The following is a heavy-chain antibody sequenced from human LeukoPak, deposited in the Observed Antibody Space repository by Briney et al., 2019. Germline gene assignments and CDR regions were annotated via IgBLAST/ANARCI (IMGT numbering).Heavy chain of an antibody. CDR2: IYTSGST. J-gene: IGHJ5*02. CDR1: GGSISSYY. Sequence: SETLSLTCTVSGGSISSYYWSWIRQPAGKGLEWIGRIYTSGSTNYNPSLKSRVTMSVDTSKNQFSLKLSSVTAADTAVYYCAREGKKYRLLPEFDPWGQGTLVTVSS. D-gene: IGHD2-2*01. V-gene: IGHV4-4*07. CDR3: AREGKKYRLLPEFDP.